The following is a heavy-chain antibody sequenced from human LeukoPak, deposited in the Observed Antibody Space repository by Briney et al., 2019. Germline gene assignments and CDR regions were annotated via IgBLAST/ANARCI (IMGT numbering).Heavy chain of an antibody. V-gene: IGHV1-2*02. J-gene: IGHJ6*02. CDR2: INPNSGGT. CDR3: ASSVAGTPLDFYYYYGMDV. D-gene: IGHD6-19*01. CDR1: GYTFTGYY. Sequence: VEVSCKGSGYTFTGYYMHWVRQAPGTGPEWMGWINPNSGGTNYAQKFQGGVTMTRDTSISTAYMELSRLRSDDTAVYYCASSVAGTPLDFYYYYGMDVWGQGTMVTVSS.